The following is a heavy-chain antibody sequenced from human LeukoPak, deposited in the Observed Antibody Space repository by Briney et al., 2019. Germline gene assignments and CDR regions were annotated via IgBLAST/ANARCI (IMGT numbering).Heavy chain of an antibody. J-gene: IGHJ4*02. V-gene: IGHV3-48*03. CDR2: ISISGSTI. CDR1: GFTSSSYE. CDR3: ARVAYSSTWGYFDY. D-gene: IGHD6-13*01. Sequence: RGSLRLSCAASGFTSSSYEVNWVRQAPGKGLEWVSYISISGSTIYYADSVKGRFTISRDNAKNSLYLQMNSLRAEDTAVYYCARVAYSSTWGYFDYWGQGTLVTVSS.